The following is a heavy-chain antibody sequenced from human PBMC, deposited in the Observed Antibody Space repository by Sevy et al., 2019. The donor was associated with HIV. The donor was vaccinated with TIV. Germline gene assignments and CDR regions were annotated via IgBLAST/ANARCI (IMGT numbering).Heavy chain of an antibody. Sequence: GGSLRLSCAASGFTFSNYGMHWVRQAPGKGLEWVAFIRFDATIKYYRDSVKGRLTISRDNSKSTLYLQMNSLRAEDTAVYCCAKVLRIVEIPAAIDYYYGMDVWGQGTTVTVSS. CDR3: AKVLRIVEIPAAIDYYYGMDV. D-gene: IGHD2-2*01. CDR1: GFTFSNYG. V-gene: IGHV3-30*02. J-gene: IGHJ6*02. CDR2: IRFDATIK.